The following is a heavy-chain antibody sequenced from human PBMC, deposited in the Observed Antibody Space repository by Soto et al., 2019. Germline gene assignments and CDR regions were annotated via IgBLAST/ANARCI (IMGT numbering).Heavy chain of an antibody. CDR2: IYYSGST. Sequence: QVQLQESGPGLVKPSQTLSLTCTVSGGSISSGGYYWSWIRQHPGKGLEWIGYIYYSGSTYYNPSLKSRVTISVDTSKNQFSLKLSSVTAADTAVYYCARDGGGNSAYYYYGMDVWGQGTTVTVSS. J-gene: IGHJ6*02. V-gene: IGHV4-31*03. CDR3: ARDGGGNSAYYYYGMDV. CDR1: GGSISSGGYY. D-gene: IGHD2-21*02.